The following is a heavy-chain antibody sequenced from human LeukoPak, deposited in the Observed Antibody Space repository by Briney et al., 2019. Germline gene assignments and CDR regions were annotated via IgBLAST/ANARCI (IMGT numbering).Heavy chain of an antibody. D-gene: IGHD6-6*01. J-gene: IGHJ4*02. V-gene: IGHV5-51*01. CDR1: GYSFANSW. Sequence: GESLQISCKGSGYSFANSWIGWVRQMPGKGLEWMGIIYPGDSDTRYSPSFQGQVTMLVDKSISTAYLQWSSLKASDSAMYYCARQTLTNSASPFDFWGQGTLVAVSS. CDR2: IYPGDSDT. CDR3: ARQTLTNSASPFDF.